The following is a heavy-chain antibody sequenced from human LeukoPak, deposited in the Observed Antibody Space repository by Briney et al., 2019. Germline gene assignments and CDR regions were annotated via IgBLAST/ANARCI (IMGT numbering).Heavy chain of an antibody. CDR2: INHSGYT. CDR1: GVSFNDYY. J-gene: IGHJ4*02. Sequence: SETLSLTCAVSGVSFNDYYWSWVRQSPGKGLEWIGEINHSGYTNDSPSLKSRVTISIDTSRKQFSLNLRSVTVADTGIYYCTRMTTGHDYWGQGTLVTVSS. CDR3: TRMTTGHDY. D-gene: IGHD4-17*01. V-gene: IGHV4-34*01.